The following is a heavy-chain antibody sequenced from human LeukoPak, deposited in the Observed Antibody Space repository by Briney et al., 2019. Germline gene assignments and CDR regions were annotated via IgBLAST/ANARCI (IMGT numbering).Heavy chain of an antibody. V-gene: IGHV3-7*03. CDR2: LNPDGSER. D-gene: IGHD1-26*01. Sequence: GGSLRLSCAASGFIFSTYWMSWVRQAPGKGLEWVAHLNPDGSERYYVDSVKGRFTISRDNAKNSLYLQMNSLRAEDTAVYYCARVWYSGSYPVDYWGQGTLITVSS. CDR1: GFIFSTYW. CDR3: ARVWYSGSYPVDY. J-gene: IGHJ4*02.